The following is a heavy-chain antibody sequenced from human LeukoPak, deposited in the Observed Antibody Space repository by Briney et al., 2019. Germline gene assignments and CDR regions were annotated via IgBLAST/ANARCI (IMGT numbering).Heavy chain of an antibody. CDR2: ISSSSSYI. CDR1: GFTFSSYS. Sequence: GGSLRLSCAASGFTFSSYSMNWVREAPGKGLEWGSSISSSSSYIYYADSVKGRFTISRDNAKNALYLQMNSLRGEDRAVYYCARNRIPAAHPFGPWGQGTLVTVSS. V-gene: IGHV3-21*01. J-gene: IGHJ5*02. D-gene: IGHD6-13*01. CDR3: ARNRIPAAHPFGP.